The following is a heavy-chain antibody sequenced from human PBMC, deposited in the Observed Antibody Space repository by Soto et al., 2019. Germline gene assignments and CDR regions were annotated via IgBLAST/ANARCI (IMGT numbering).Heavy chain of an antibody. Sequence: EVHLEESGGGLVQPGGSLRLSCAASGFSLSPYWMHWVRQVPGRGLEWVARLSSDGFGAAYADSVKGRFFISRDIARNTVSLEMNSLRADDTAVYYCARGEDDYGDFGSMDVWGQGTSVTVSS. V-gene: IGHV3-74*03. J-gene: IGHJ6*02. CDR1: GFSLSPYW. CDR3: ARGEDDYGDFGSMDV. CDR2: LSSDGFGA. D-gene: IGHD4-17*01.